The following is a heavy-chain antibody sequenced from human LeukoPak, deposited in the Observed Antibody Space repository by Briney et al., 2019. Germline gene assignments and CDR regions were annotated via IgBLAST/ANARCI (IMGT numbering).Heavy chain of an antibody. Sequence: PSETLSLTCTVSGGSISSYYWSWIRQPPGKGLEWIGYIYYSGSTNYNPSLKSRVTISVDTSKNQFSLKLSSVTAADTAVYYCARGEETTAYFDYWGQGTLVTVAS. CDR1: GGSISSYY. V-gene: IGHV4-59*12. CDR2: IYYSGST. D-gene: IGHD1-7*01. CDR3: ARGEETTAYFDY. J-gene: IGHJ4*02.